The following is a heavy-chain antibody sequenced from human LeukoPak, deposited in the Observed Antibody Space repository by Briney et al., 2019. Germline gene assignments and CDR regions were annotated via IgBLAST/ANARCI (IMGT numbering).Heavy chain of an antibody. D-gene: IGHD3-22*01. Sequence: ASVKVSCKASGYTFTSYYMHWVRQAPGQGLEWMGIINPSGGSTSYAQKFQGRVTMTRDTSTGTVYMELSSLRSEDTAVYYCARDLYTNYDSPVDYFDYWGQGTLVTVSS. CDR1: GYTFTSYY. CDR2: INPSGGST. V-gene: IGHV1-46*03. J-gene: IGHJ4*02. CDR3: ARDLYTNYDSPVDYFDY.